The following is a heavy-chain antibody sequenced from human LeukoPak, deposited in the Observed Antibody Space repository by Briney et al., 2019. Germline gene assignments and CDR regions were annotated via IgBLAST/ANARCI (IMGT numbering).Heavy chain of an antibody. V-gene: IGHV1-18*01. CDR3: ARDGISGWYVY. Sequence: ASVKVSCKASGYTFSTYGITWVRQAPGQGLEWMGWISVYSGSTNYAQNLQGRVTMTTDTSTSTAYMELRSLRSDDTAMYYCARDGISGWYVYWGQGTLVIVSS. CDR2: ISVYSGST. J-gene: IGHJ4*02. CDR1: GYTFSTYG. D-gene: IGHD6-19*01.